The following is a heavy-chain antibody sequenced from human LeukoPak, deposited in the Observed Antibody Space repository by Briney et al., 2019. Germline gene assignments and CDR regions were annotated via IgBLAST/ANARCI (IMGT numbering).Heavy chain of an antibody. V-gene: IGHV3-21*04. D-gene: IGHD6-6*01. CDR1: GFTFSSYS. J-gene: IGHJ4*02. Sequence: GGSLRLSCAASGFTFSSYSMNWVRQAPGKGLEWASSISSSTSYIYYEDSVKGRFTISRDNAKNSLYLQMNSLRAEDTAVYYCAKVKYSSSYHFDYWGQGTLVTVSS. CDR2: ISSSTSYI. CDR3: AKVKYSSSYHFDY.